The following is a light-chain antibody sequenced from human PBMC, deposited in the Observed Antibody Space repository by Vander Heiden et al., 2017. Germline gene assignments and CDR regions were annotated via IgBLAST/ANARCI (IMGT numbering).Light chain of an antibody. J-gene: IGKJ2*01. V-gene: IGKV3-20*01. Sequence: EIVLTQSPDTLSLSPGERATLSCRASQSVSSNYLAWYQQKPGQAPRFSGSGYGTDFTLTISRLEPEDFAVYYCQQDGNSPPYTFGQGTKLEIK. CDR1: QSVSSNY. CDR3: QQDGNSPPYT.